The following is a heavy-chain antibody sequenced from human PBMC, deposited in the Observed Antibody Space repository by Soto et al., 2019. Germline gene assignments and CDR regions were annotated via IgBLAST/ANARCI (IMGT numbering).Heavy chain of an antibody. D-gene: IGHD2-15*01. J-gene: IGHJ5*02. V-gene: IGHV3-11*06. Sequence: LRLSCAGSGFTFGDSYMSWIRQAPGKGLEWLSYISPGSRYPAYADSVKGRFTISRGNAKRSLYLQMMSLTAEDTAIYYCVRGGGGGLFDPWGQGTMVTVSS. CDR1: GFTFGDSY. CDR3: VRGGGGGLFDP. CDR2: ISPGSRYP.